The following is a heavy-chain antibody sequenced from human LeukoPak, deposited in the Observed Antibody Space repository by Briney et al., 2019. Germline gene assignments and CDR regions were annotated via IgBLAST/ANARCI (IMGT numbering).Heavy chain of an antibody. V-gene: IGHV4-59*12. Sequence: SEALSLTCTVSGGSISSYYWSWIRQPPGKGLEWIGYIYYSGSTNYNPSLKSRVTISVDTSKNQFSLKLSSVTAADTAVHYCASFLSGSFTTDDMDVWGQGTKVTVSS. CDR3: ASFLSGSFTTDDMDV. CDR2: IYYSGST. J-gene: IGHJ6*02. D-gene: IGHD1-26*01. CDR1: GGSISSYY.